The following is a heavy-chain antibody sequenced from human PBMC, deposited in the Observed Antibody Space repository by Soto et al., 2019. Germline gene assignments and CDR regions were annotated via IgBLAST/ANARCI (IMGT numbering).Heavy chain of an antibody. CDR2: MTSDGSSK. D-gene: IGHD3-9*01. CDR1: GFAFNSHS. CDR3: ARDRIIRYTGYELDL. V-gene: IGHV3-30-3*01. Sequence: QMQLLESGGGVVQPGKALRLSCAASGFAFNSHSMHWVRQAPGKGLEWLALMTSDGSSKFYADSVKGRCTISRDNSNNTLYLKMNNQRSEDTAVYYCARDRIIRYTGYELDLCGQETLVTVSS. J-gene: IGHJ5*02.